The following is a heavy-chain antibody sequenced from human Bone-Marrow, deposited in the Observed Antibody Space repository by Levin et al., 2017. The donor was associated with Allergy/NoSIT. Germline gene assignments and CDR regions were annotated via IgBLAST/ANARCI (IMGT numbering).Heavy chain of an antibody. Sequence: PGGSLRLSCAASGFTFSDYYMSWIRQAPGKGLEWVSYISSSGSTIYYADSVKGRFTISRDNAKNSLYLQMNSLRAEDTAVYYCARDEDIVVVPAAIVSGNYWGQGTLVTVSS. J-gene: IGHJ4*02. CDR2: ISSSGSTI. D-gene: IGHD2-2*02. CDR1: GFTFSDYY. V-gene: IGHV3-11*01. CDR3: ARDEDIVVVPAAIVSGNY.